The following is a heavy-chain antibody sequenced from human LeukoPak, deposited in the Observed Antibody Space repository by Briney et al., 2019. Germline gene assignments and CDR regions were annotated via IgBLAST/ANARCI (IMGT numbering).Heavy chain of an antibody. CDR2: IYTGGST. D-gene: IGHD5-12*01. Sequence: SETLSLTCTVSGGSISSYYWSWIRQPAGKGLEWIGRIYTGGSTNYNPSLKSRVTMSVDTSKNQFSLKLSSVTAADTAVYYCARDGVGYSGYDHYYYYYMDVWGKGTTVTISS. J-gene: IGHJ6*03. CDR1: GGSISSYY. V-gene: IGHV4-4*07. CDR3: ARDGVGYSGYDHYYYYYMDV.